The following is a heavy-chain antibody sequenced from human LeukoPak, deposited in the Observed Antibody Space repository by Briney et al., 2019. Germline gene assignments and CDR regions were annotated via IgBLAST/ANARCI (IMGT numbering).Heavy chain of an antibody. V-gene: IGHV3-11*01. CDR2: ISSGGITI. CDR1: GFTFSDYY. CDR3: AKLTHPRELNYFDY. J-gene: IGHJ4*02. Sequence: PGGSLRLSCAASGFTFSDYYMSWIRQAPGKGLEWVSYISSGGITIYYADSVKGRFTISRDNAKNSLYLQMNSLRAEDTAVYYCAKLTHPRELNYFDYWGQGTLVTVSS. D-gene: IGHD4/OR15-4a*01.